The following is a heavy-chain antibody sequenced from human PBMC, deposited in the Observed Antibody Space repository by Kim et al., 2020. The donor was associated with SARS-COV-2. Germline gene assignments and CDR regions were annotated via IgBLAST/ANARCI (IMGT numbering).Heavy chain of an antibody. J-gene: IGHJ1*01. CDR3: ARTVLINYDFWSGYDNDPGY. V-gene: IGHV3-21*01. Sequence: GGSLRLSCAAYGFTFSSYNMNLIGQSPGKGLERVSSISISTSYIYYADSLKGRFTISRDNAKHSLYRQMNSLRAEDTAVYYCARTVLINYDFWSGYDNDPGYWGQGTLVTVSP. CDR2: ISISTSYI. CDR1: GFTFSSYN. D-gene: IGHD3-3*01.